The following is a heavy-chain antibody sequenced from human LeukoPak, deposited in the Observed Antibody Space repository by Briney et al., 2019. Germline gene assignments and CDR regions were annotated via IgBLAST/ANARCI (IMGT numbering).Heavy chain of an antibody. J-gene: IGHJ4*02. D-gene: IGHD4-17*01. CDR2: ISSSSNTI. V-gene: IGHV3-48*04. CDR3: ARGGNYDYGDYDVDY. CDR1: GFTFSTSG. Sequence: GGSLRLSCAASGFTFSTSGKNWVCQAPGKGLEWVSFISSSSNTIYYADSVKGRFTISRDNAKNSLYLQMNSLRAEDTAVYYCARGGNYDYGDYDVDYWGQGTLVTVSS.